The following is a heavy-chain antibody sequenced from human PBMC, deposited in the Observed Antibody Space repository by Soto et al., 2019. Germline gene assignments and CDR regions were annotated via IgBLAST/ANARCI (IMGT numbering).Heavy chain of an antibody. Sequence: GGSLRLSCASSGFTFSSYAMSWVRQAPGKGLEWVSALSGGGGTTYYADSVKGRFTITRDNSKNMVYLQMNSLRAEDTAVYYCAKDLREMATIRPDYWGQGILVTVSS. J-gene: IGHJ4*02. V-gene: IGHV3-23*01. CDR2: LSGGGGTT. CDR3: AKDLREMATIRPDY. D-gene: IGHD5-12*01. CDR1: GFTFSSYA.